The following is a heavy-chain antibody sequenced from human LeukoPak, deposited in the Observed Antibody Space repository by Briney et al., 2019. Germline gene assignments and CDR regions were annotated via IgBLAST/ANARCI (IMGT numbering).Heavy chain of an antibody. CDR3: ARHYSNSGSYHDAFDI. J-gene: IGHJ3*02. D-gene: IGHD3-10*01. CDR1: GFTFSTCG. V-gene: IGHV3-48*02. Sequence: PGGSLRLSCAASGFTFSTCGMNWVRQAPGKGLEWVSYISGSSFTIYYADSVKGRFTISRDNAKNSLYLQMNSLRDEDTAVYYCARHYSNSGSYHDAFDIWGQGTLVTVSS. CDR2: ISGSSFTI.